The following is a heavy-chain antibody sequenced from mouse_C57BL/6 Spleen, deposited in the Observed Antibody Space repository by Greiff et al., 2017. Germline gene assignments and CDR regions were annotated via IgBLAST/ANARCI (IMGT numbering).Heavy chain of an antibody. J-gene: IGHJ2*01. CDR3: ARSDYGSSLDY. CDR1: GYTFTSYW. Sequence: QVQLKQPGAELVKPGASVKLSCKASGYTFTSYWMHWVKQRPGQGLEWIGMIHPNSGSTNYNEKFKSKATLTVDKSSSTAYMQLSSLTSEDSAVYYCARSDYGSSLDYWGQGTTLTVSS. D-gene: IGHD1-1*01. V-gene: IGHV1-64*01. CDR2: IHPNSGST.